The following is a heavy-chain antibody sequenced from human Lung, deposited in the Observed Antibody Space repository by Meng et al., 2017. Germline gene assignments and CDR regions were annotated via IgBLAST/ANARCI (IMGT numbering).Heavy chain of an antibody. J-gene: IGHJ4*02. Sequence: QGRLQEPGPGLVKPSGTLSLTCGVSGGSISSSNWWSWVRQPPGKGLEWIGEIYHSGGTKYNPSLKSRVTISVDKSKNQFSLKLSSVTAADTAVYYCARGLGEAVVPRTMFDYWGQGTLVTVSS. CDR1: GGSISSSNW. D-gene: IGHD2-2*01. V-gene: IGHV4-4*02. CDR2: IYHSGGT. CDR3: ARGLGEAVVPRTMFDY.